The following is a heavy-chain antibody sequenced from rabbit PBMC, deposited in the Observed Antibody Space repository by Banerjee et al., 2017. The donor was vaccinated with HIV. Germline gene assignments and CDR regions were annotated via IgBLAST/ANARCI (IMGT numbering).Heavy chain of an antibody. CDR2: IYTGSSGSA. V-gene: IGHV1S43*01. Sequence: QQQLEESGGGLVKPGGTLTLTCKASGFSFSSSYYMCWVRQAPGKGLEWIACIYTGSSGSAYYASWVNGRFTISRSTSLNTVDLKMTSLTAADTATYFCARSGAGVSGYAYEDTRLDLWGPGTLVTVS. CDR1: GFSFSSSYY. CDR3: ARSGAGVSGYAYEDTRLDL. D-gene: IGHD6-1*01. J-gene: IGHJ3*01.